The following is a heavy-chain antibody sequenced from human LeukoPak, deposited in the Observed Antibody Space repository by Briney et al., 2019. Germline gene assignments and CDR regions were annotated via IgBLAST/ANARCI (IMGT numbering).Heavy chain of an antibody. CDR2: MNPNSGNT. V-gene: IGHV1-8*01. D-gene: IGHD4-17*01. CDR1: GYTFTSYD. Sequence: GASVTVPFTASGYTFTSYDINWVRQATGQGLEWMGWMNPNSGNTGYAQKFQGRVTMTRNTSISTAYMELSSLRSEDTAVYYCARAGSYGDYADEGGYWGQGTLVTVSS. CDR3: ARAGSYGDYADEGGY. J-gene: IGHJ4*02.